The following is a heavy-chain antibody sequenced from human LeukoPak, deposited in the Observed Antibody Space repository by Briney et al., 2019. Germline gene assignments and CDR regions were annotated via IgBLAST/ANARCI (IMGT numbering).Heavy chain of an antibody. CDR2: ISGNSGSI. J-gene: IGHJ4*02. Sequence: PGGSLRLSCAASGFTFDDDAMHWVRQAPGKSLGWGSGISGNSGSIGYADSVKGRFTISRDNAKHSLYLQMNSLRAEDTALSYCAKAPGRWPDRSHFDYWGQGTLVTVSS. V-gene: IGHV3-9*01. CDR1: GFTFDDDA. CDR3: AKAPGRWPDRSHFDY. D-gene: IGHD3-22*01.